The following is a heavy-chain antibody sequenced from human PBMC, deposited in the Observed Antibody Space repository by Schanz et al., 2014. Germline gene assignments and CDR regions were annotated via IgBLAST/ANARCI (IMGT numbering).Heavy chain of an antibody. CDR1: GFTFRSYA. V-gene: IGHV3-23*04. CDR3: ASADYTNYFDY. CDR2: ISGSGDHT. J-gene: IGHJ4*02. Sequence: EVQLVESGGGLVQPGGSLRLSCAASGFTFRSYAMSWVRQAPGKGLEWVSVISGSGDHTHYADSVKGRFTISRDNSKNTVFLQMNSLRGEDTAVYYCASADYTNYFDYWGQGTLVTVSS. D-gene: IGHD4-4*01.